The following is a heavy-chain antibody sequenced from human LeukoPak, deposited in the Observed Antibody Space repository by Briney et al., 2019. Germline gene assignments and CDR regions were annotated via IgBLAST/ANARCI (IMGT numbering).Heavy chain of an antibody. CDR2: IYDSGST. V-gene: IGHV4-59*01. CDR1: GGSISIYY. Sequence: SETLSLTCTVSGGSISIYYWSWIRQPPGKGLEWIGYIYDSGSTNYNPSLKSRVTISVDTSKNQFSLKLSSVTAADTAVYYCACLTTADAFDIWGQGTMVTVSS. CDR3: ACLTTADAFDI. J-gene: IGHJ3*02. D-gene: IGHD3-22*01.